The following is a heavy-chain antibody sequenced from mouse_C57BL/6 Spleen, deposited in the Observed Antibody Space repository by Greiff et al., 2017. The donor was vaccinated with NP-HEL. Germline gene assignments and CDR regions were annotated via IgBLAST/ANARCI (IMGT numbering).Heavy chain of an antibody. CDR1: GYTFTSYW. Sequence: QVQLKQPGAELVKPGASVKLSCKASGYTFTSYWMQWVKQRPGQGLEWIGEIDPSDSYTNYNQKFKGKATLTVDTSSSTAYMQLSSLTSEDSAVYYCARHYELDYWGQGTTLTVSS. D-gene: IGHD1-1*01. CDR3: ARHYELDY. CDR2: IDPSDSYT. V-gene: IGHV1-50*01. J-gene: IGHJ2*01.